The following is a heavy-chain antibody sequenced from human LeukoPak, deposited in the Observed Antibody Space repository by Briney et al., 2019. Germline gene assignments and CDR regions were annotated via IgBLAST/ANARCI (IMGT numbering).Heavy chain of an antibody. CDR1: GYTFTSYA. CDR2: INAGNGNT. J-gene: IGHJ4*02. CDR3: ARPGGLYCSSTSCTESGFDY. D-gene: IGHD2-2*01. V-gene: IGHV1-3*01. Sequence: ASVKVSCKASGYTFTSYAMHWVRQAPGQRLEWMGWINAGNGNTKYSQKFQGRVTITRDTSASTAYMELSSLRSEDTAVYYCARPGGLYCSSTSCTESGFDYWGQGTLVTVSS.